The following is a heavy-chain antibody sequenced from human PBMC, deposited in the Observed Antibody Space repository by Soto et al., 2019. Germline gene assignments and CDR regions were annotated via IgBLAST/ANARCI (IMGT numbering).Heavy chain of an antibody. CDR1: GGSISSGGYS. D-gene: IGHD3-22*01. V-gene: IGHV4-30-2*03. Sequence: SETLSLTCAVSGGSISSGGYSWSWIRQPPGKGLEWIGYIYYSGSTYYNPSLKSRVTISVDTSKNQFSLKLSSVTAADTAVYYCASTFDSSGYYNNWFDPWGQGTLVTVSS. CDR3: ASTFDSSGYYNNWFDP. CDR2: IYYSGST. J-gene: IGHJ5*02.